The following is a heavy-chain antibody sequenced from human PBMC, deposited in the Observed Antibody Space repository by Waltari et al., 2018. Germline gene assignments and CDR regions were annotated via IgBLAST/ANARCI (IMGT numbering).Heavy chain of an antibody. V-gene: IGHV3-43D*04. CDR3: SKAGWGISGANTFDI. CDR2: ISWDGGKT. Sequence: QLVESGGAVVQPGGSLRLSCAASGFTFDDFAMHWVRQGPVKGLGWVSHISWDGGKTDYADSVKGRFTISRDNRKKFMYLQMNSLRVEDTALYYCSKAGWGISGANTFDIWGQGTMVTVSS. CDR1: GFTFDDFA. D-gene: IGHD1-20*01. J-gene: IGHJ3*02.